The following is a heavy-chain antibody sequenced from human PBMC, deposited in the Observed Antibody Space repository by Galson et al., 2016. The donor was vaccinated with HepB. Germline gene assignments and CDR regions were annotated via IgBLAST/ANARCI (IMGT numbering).Heavy chain of an antibody. J-gene: IGHJ4*02. D-gene: IGHD1-26*01. CDR3: ARRGGSYYYFDY. CDR1: GYTFTGYY. V-gene: IGHV1-2*02. Sequence: SVKVSCKASGYTFTGYYIHWVRQAPGHGLEWMGWVNPTSGGARYAQNFQGRVTMTRDTSISTAYMELRSLRSEETAVYYCARRGGSYYYFDYWGQGTLVTVSS. CDR2: VNPTSGGA.